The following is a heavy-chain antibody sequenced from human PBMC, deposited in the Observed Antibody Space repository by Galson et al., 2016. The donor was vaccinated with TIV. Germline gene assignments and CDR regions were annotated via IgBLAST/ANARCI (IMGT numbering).Heavy chain of an antibody. V-gene: IGHV3-23*01. CDR2: ISGSGGIT. D-gene: IGHD4-23*01. CDR1: GFTFNNYA. J-gene: IGHJ3*02. Sequence: SLRLSCAASGFTFNNYAMHWVRQAPGKGLEWVSGISGSGGITYIAESVKGRFAISRDSSRDTLYLQLNSLRAEDTAVYYCAKRRNYGGDALESWGQGEMVTVSS. CDR3: AKRRNYGGDALES.